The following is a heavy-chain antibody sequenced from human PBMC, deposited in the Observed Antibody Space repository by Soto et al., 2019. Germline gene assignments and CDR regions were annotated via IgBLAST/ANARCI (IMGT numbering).Heavy chain of an antibody. Sequence: QVQLVQSGAEVKKPGSSVKVSCKASGGTFSSYTISWVRQAPGQGIEWMGRIVPILGIANYAQKFQGRVTITADKSTSTAYMELSSLRSEDTAVYYCEREGTMVRGYFDYWGQGTLVTVSS. CDR3: EREGTMVRGYFDY. CDR2: IVPILGIA. J-gene: IGHJ4*02. CDR1: GGTFSSYT. V-gene: IGHV1-69*08. D-gene: IGHD3-10*01.